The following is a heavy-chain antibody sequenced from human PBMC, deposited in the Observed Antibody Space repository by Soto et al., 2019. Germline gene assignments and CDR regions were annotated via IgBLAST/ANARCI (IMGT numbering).Heavy chain of an antibody. CDR2: IRPDNGDT. V-gene: IGHV1-18*04. D-gene: IGHD5-12*01. CDR1: GYAFSKYG. J-gene: IGHJ5*02. Sequence: LQLVQSGAEVERPGASVRVSCKAYGYAFSKYGISWIRQAPGQGLEWMGWIRPDNGDTNYAQKFQGRVTMTTDTSSNTAYMERRSLRSDDTAVYYCATSYDSGFDPWGQGTLVSVSS. CDR3: ATSYDSGFDP.